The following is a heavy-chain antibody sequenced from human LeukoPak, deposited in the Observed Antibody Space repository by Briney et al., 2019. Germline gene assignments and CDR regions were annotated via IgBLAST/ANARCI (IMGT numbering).Heavy chain of an antibody. CDR2: IYYSGST. CDR3: ARDLDRLGFDY. CDR1: GGSISSYY. D-gene: IGHD2-2*03. J-gene: IGHJ4*02. V-gene: IGHV4-59*01. Sequence: SETLSLTCTVSGGSISSYYWSWIRQPPGKGLEWIGYIYYSGSTNYNPFLKSRVTISIDTSKNQFSLKLSSVTAADTAVYYCARDLDRLGFDYWGQGTLVTVSS.